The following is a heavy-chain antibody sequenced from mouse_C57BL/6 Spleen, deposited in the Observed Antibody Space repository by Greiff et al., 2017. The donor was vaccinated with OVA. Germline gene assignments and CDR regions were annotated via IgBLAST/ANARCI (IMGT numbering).Heavy chain of an antibody. V-gene: IGHV1-22*01. Sequence: EVKLMESGPELVKPGASVKMSCKASGYTFTDYNMHWVKQSHGKSLEWIGYINPNNGGTSYNQKFKGKATLTVNKSSSTAYMELRSLTSEDSAVYYCARDLLWFAYWGQGTLVTVSA. J-gene: IGHJ3*01. D-gene: IGHD2-1*01. CDR1: GYTFTDYN. CDR2: INPNNGGT. CDR3: ARDLLWFAY.